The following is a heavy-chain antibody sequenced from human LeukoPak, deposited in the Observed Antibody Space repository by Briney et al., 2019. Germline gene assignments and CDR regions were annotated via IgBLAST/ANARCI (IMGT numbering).Heavy chain of an antibody. V-gene: IGHV4-34*01. D-gene: IGHD3-3*01. CDR2: INHSGST. J-gene: IGHJ5*02. Sequence: SETLSLTCAVYGGSFSGYYRSWIRQPPGKGLEWIGEINHSGSTNYNPSLKSRVTISVDTSKNQFSLKLSSVTAADTAVYYCARGTIPSWFDPWGQGTLVTVSS. CDR1: GGSFSGYY. CDR3: ARGTIPSWFDP.